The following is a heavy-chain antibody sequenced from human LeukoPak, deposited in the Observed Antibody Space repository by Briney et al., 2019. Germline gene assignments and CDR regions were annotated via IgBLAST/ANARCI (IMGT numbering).Heavy chain of an antibody. CDR3: ARVDTAMVNYGMDV. Sequence: PGGSLRLSCAASGFTVSSNYMSWVDQAPGKELEWVSVIYSGGSTYYADSVKGRFTISRDNSKNTLYLQMNSLRAEDTAVYYCARVDTAMVNYGMDVWGRGTTVTVSS. J-gene: IGHJ6*02. D-gene: IGHD5-18*01. V-gene: IGHV3-66*02. CDR1: GFTVSSNY. CDR2: IYSGGST.